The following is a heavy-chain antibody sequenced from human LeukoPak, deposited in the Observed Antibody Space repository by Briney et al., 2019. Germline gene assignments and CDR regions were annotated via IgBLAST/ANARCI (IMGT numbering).Heavy chain of an antibody. CDR2: IYYSGST. D-gene: IGHD5-24*01. CDR3: ARESREEMATTPSDY. V-gene: IGHV4-39*07. Sequence: PSETLSLTCTVSGGSISSSSYYWGWIRQPPGKGLEWIGSIYYSGSTYYNPSLKSRVTISVDTSKNQFSLKLSSVTAADTAVYYCARESREEMATTPSDYWGQGTLVTVSS. CDR1: GGSISSSSYY. J-gene: IGHJ4*02.